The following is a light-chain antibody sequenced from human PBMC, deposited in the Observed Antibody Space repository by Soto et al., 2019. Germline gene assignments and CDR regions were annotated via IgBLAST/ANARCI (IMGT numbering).Light chain of an antibody. V-gene: IGLV2-14*01. J-gene: IGLJ2*01. CDR1: SRDVGGYNY. CDR2: EVS. CDR3: SSYASTNTVL. Sequence: QSVLTQPASVSGSPGQSITISCTGTSRDVGGYNYVSWYQHHPGKTPKLMIFEVSNRPSGVSNRFSGSKSGNTASLTTSGLQDEDEADYYCSSYASTNTVLFGGGTKLTVL.